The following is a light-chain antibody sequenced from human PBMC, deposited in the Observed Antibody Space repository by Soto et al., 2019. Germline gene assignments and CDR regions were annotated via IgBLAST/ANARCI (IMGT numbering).Light chain of an antibody. V-gene: IGLV3-1*01. J-gene: IGLJ2*01. CDR3: QAWDSSTVV. CDR1: KLGDKY. CDR2: RDS. Sequence: SYELTQPPSVSVSPGQTASITCSGDKLGDKYACWYQQKPGQSPVLVIYRDSKRPSGIHERFSGSNSGNTATLTISGTQAMDEADYYCQAWDSSTVVFGGGTKVTVL.